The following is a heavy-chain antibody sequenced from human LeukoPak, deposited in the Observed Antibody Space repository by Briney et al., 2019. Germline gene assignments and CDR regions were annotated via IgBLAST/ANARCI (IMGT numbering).Heavy chain of an antibody. D-gene: IGHD5-12*01. CDR3: ARQVATIVREDY. V-gene: IGHV4-39*01. CDR2: IYYSGST. J-gene: IGHJ4*02. Sequence: SETLSLTCTVSGGSISSSSYYWGWIRQPPGKGLEWIGSIYYSGSTYYNPSLKSRVTISVDTSKNQFSLKLSSVTAADTAVYYCARQVATIVREDYWGQGTLATVSS. CDR1: GGSISSSSYY.